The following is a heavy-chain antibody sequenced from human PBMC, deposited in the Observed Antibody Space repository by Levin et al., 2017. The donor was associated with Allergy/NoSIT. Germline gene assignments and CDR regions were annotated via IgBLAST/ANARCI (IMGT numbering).Heavy chain of an antibody. D-gene: IGHD6-6*01. CDR3: ARAGNSSPNWFDR. CDR2: TSRGGSTT. CDR1: GFTFSDYY. Sequence: SCAVSGFTFSDYYMTWIRQAPGKGLEWVSYTSRGGSTTHYADSVKGRFTISRDNAKNSLYLQMNSLRGEDTAVYFCARAGNSSPNWFDRWGQGTLVTVSS. V-gene: IGHV3-11*01. J-gene: IGHJ5*02.